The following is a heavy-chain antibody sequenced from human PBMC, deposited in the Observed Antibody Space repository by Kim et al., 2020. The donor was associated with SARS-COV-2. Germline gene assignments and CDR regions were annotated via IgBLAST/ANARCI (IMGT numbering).Heavy chain of an antibody. J-gene: IGHJ5*02. D-gene: IGHD1-26*01. Sequence: SETLSLTCTVSGGSLSSSYWSWIRQPPGKGLEWIGDSNHNGSTTTNPSLTSRVTISVDTSTNQFPVKLSSVTAAATAASYCARLGGHTQWGYNWIDLWG. CDR2: SNHNGST. CDR3: ARLGGHTQWGYNWIDL. V-gene: IGHV4-59*08. CDR1: GGSLSSSY.